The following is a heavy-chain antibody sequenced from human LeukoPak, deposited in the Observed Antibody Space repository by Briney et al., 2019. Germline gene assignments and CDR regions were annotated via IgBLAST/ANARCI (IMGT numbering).Heavy chain of an antibody. CDR1: GFTFSSYA. D-gene: IGHD5-12*01. CDR2: ISGSGGST. CDR3: AKGLGGYENVLDY. Sequence: GGSLRLSCAASGFTFSSYAMSWVRQAPGKGLEWVSAISGSGGSTYYADYVKGRFTISRDNSKNTLYLQMNSLRAEDTAVYYCAKGLGGYENVLDYWGQGTLVTVSS. J-gene: IGHJ4*02. V-gene: IGHV3-23*01.